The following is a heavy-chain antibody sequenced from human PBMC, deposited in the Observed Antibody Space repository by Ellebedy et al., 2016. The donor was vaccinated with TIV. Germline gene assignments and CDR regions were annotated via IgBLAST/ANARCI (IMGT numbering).Heavy chain of an antibody. V-gene: IGHV3-7*03. Sequence: PGGSLRLSCAASGFTFSSYWMSWVRQAPGKGLEWVANIKEDGSQTYYVGSVKGRFTISRDNAKNSLYLQMNSLRGDDTAVYYCATDRGYFTFDYWGQGYLITVSS. CDR2: IKEDGSQT. CDR1: GFTFSSYW. CDR3: ATDRGYFTFDY. D-gene: IGHD3-9*01. J-gene: IGHJ4*02.